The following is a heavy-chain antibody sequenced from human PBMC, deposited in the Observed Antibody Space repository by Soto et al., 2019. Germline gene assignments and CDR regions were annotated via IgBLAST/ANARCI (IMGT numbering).Heavy chain of an antibody. Sequence: QVQLVHSGAEVKKPGASVKVSCEASGYSFTSYYMHWVRQAPGQGLEWMAMINPRDGSTTYAQKFQDRVTVTRDTSRSIVYMEVSSLRFDDTAVYSCARGSAVVTAVLAYWGQGTLITVSS. V-gene: IGHV1-46*01. CDR2: INPRDGST. J-gene: IGHJ4*02. D-gene: IGHD2-21*02. CDR3: ARGSAVVTAVLAY. CDR1: GYSFTSYY.